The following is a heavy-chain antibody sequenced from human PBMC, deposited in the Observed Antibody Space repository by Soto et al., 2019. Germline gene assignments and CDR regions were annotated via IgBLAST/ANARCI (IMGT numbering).Heavy chain of an antibody. CDR2: LNAANGNT. CDR3: ARHATNCSSDGCRYYGLDD. V-gene: IGHV1-3*01. CDR1: GYTFTTYA. Sequence: ASVKVSCKASGYTFTTYAMHWVRQAPGQGLEWMGWLNAANGNTKVSQKFQSRVAITRDTSATTAYMELGSLASEDTAVYYCARHATNCSSDGCRYYGLDDWGQGTTVTVSS. D-gene: IGHD2-2*01. J-gene: IGHJ6*02.